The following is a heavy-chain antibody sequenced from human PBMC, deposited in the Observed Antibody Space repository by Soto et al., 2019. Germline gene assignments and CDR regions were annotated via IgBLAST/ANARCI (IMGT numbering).Heavy chain of an antibody. D-gene: IGHD4-17*01. J-gene: IGHJ3*02. V-gene: IGHV3-33*01. CDR3: ARDRATVTFDAFDI. Sequence: GGSLRLSCAASGFTFSSYGMHWVRQAPGKGLEWVAVIWYDGSNKYYADSVKGRFTISRDNSKNTLYLQMNSLRAEDTAVYYCARDRATVTFDAFDIWGQGTMVTVSS. CDR1: GFTFSSYG. CDR2: IWYDGSNK.